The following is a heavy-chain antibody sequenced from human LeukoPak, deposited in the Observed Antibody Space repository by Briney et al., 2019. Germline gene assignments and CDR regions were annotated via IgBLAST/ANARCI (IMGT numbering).Heavy chain of an antibody. V-gene: IGHV3-13*01. D-gene: IGHD2-15*01. CDR3: ARGDCSGGSCSLRGFDP. CDR2: IGTAGDT. Sequence: GGSLRLSCAASGFTFSSYDMHWVRQATGKGLEWVSAIGTAGDTYYPGSVKGRFTISRENAKNSLCLQMNSLRAEDTAVYYCARGDCSGGSCSLRGFDPWGQGTLVTVSS. CDR1: GFTFSSYD. J-gene: IGHJ5*02.